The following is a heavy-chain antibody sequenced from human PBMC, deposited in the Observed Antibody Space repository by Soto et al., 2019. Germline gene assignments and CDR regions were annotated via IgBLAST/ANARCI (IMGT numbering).Heavy chain of an antibody. CDR2: IKSKTDGGTT. D-gene: IGHD2-2*02. CDR1: GFTFSNAW. J-gene: IGHJ6*02. Sequence: EVQLVESGGGLVKPGGSLRLSCAASGFTFSNAWMNWVRQAPGKGLEWVGRIKSKTDGGTTDYAAPVKGRFTISRDDSKDTLYLQMNSLKTEDTAVYYCTTDEVPAAIDRYYYYGMDVWGPGTTVTVSS. CDR3: TTDEVPAAIDRYYYYGMDV. V-gene: IGHV3-15*07.